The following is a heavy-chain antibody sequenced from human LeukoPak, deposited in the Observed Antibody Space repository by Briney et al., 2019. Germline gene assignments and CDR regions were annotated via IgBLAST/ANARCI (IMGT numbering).Heavy chain of an antibody. D-gene: IGHD3-10*01. CDR2: TYYRSKWYN. CDR1: GDSVSSNSAA. V-gene: IGHV6-1*01. CDR3: ARDGESRNRPLGNFDY. J-gene: IGHJ4*02. Sequence: SQTLSLTCAISGDSVSSNSAAWNWIRQSPSRGLEWLGRTYYRSKWYNDYAVSVQSRITINPDTSKNQFSLQLNSVTPEDTAVYYCARDGESRNRPLGNFDYWGQGTLVTVSS.